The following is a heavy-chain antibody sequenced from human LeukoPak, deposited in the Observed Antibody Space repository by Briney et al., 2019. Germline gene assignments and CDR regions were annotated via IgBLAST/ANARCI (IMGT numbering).Heavy chain of an antibody. CDR1: GFTVSSNY. D-gene: IGHD3-10*01. V-gene: IGHV3-53*01. CDR3: ARYTMVRGVFDY. CDR2: IYSGGST. J-gene: IGHJ4*02. Sequence: GGSLRLSCAASGFTVSSNYMSWVRQAPGKGLEWVSVIYSGGSTYYADSVKGRFTISRDNSKNTLYLQMNSLRAEDTAVYYCARYTMVRGVFDYWSQGTLVTVSS.